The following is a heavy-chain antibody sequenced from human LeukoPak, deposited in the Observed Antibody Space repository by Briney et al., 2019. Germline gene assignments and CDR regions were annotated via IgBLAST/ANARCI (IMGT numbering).Heavy chain of an antibody. J-gene: IGHJ5*02. CDR2: IIPNLGIT. V-gene: IGHV1-69*02. CDR1: GDTFSSYT. Sequence: GASVKVSCKSSGDTFSSYTISWVRHAPGQGLECMGRIIPNLGITNYAQKFQGRDTITADKSTSTAYMELSSLRSEDTAVYYCARGEMLSYYDFWSGYYNWFDPWGQGTLVTVSS. CDR3: ARGEMLSYYDFWSGYYNWFDP. D-gene: IGHD3-3*01.